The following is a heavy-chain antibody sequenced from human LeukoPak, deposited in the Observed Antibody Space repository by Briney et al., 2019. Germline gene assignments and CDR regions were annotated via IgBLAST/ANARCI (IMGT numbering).Heavy chain of an antibody. CDR2: VNQDGTEK. CDR1: GFTFNKYW. J-gene: IGHJ4*02. Sequence: GGTLRLSCAVSGFTFNKYWMKWVRQAPGKGLEWVANVNQDGTEKYYVDSVRGRSKISRDNAKNSLYMHMNSLTAEAAAVYYCARSKAGGYWGQGILVTVSS. CDR3: ARSKAGGY. D-gene: IGHD3-10*01. V-gene: IGHV3-7*01.